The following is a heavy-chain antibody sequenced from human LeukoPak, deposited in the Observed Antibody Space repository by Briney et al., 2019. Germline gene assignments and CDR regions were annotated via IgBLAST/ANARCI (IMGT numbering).Heavy chain of an antibody. CDR3: ASAIRYSDWLPSY. J-gene: IGHJ4*02. V-gene: IGHV4-34*01. D-gene: IGHD3-9*01. Sequence: SETLSLTCAVYGGSFSGYYWSWIRQPPGKGLEWIGEINHSGSTNYNPSLKSRVTISVDTSKNQFSLKLSSVTAADTAVYYCASAIRYSDWLPSYWGQGTLVTVSS. CDR2: INHSGST. CDR1: GGSFSGYY.